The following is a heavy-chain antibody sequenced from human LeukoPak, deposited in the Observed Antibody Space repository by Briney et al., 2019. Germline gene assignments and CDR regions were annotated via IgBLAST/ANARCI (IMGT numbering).Heavy chain of an antibody. CDR3: ASSWYGIAVAGRDY. CDR1: GGSISGYY. CDR2: ISYSGST. Sequence: SETLSLTCTVSGGSISGYYWSWIRQPPGKGLEWVGYISYSGSTNYNPSLKSRVTISVDTSKNQFSLKLSSVTAADTAVYYCASSWYGIAVAGRDYWGQGTLVTVSS. V-gene: IGHV4-59*08. D-gene: IGHD6-19*01. J-gene: IGHJ4*02.